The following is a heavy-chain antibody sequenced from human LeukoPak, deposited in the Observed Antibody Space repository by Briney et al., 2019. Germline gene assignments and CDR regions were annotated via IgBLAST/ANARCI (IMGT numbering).Heavy chain of an antibody. CDR2: INPNSGGT. Sequence: ASVKVSCKASGYTFTGYYMHWVRQAPRQGLEWMGWINPNSGGTNYAQKFQGRVTMTRDTSISTAYMELSRLRSDDTAVYYCARERDYDSSFDYWGQGTLVTVSS. V-gene: IGHV1-2*02. CDR3: ARERDYDSSFDY. D-gene: IGHD3-22*01. CDR1: GYTFTGYY. J-gene: IGHJ4*02.